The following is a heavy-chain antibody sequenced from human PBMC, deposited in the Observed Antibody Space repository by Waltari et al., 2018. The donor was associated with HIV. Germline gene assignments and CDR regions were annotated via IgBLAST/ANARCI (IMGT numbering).Heavy chain of an antibody. D-gene: IGHD4-17*01. Sequence: EVQLVESGGGLVQPGRSLRLSCAASGFTFAAYAMHWVRQAPGKGLEWVSGISWNSGIIGYADSMKGRFTISRDNAKNSLYLQMNSLRAEDTALDYCAKSPPLRGDYPWYFDYWGQGTLGTVSS. CDR2: ISWNSGII. J-gene: IGHJ4*02. V-gene: IGHV3-9*01. CDR3: AKSPPLRGDYPWYFDY. CDR1: GFTFAAYA.